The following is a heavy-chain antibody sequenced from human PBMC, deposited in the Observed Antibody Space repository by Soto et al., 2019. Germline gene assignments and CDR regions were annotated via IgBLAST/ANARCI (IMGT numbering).Heavy chain of an antibody. CDR1: GFTFSSYG. Sequence: QVQLVESGGGVVQPGRSLRLSCAASGFTFSSYGMHWVRQAPGKGLEWVAVISYDGSNKYYADSVKGRFTISRDNSKNTLYLQMNSLRAEDTAVYYCAIGGSYFYYYGMDVWGQGTTVTVSS. V-gene: IGHV3-30*03. CDR2: ISYDGSNK. CDR3: AIGGSYFYYYGMDV. D-gene: IGHD1-26*01. J-gene: IGHJ6*02.